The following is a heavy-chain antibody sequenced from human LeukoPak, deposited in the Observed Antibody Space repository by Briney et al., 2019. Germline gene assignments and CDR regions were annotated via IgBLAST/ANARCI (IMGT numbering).Heavy chain of an antibody. CDR3: ARGPSSGWYATYYFEY. CDR2: ISSSGSTI. CDR1: GFTFNIYE. V-gene: IGHV3-48*03. Sequence: GRSLRLSCAASGFTFNIYEMNWVRQAPGKGLEWVSYISSSGSTIYYADSVKGRFTISRDNAKNSLYLQMNSLRAEDTAVYYCARGPSSGWYATYYFEYWGQGTLVTVSS. D-gene: IGHD6-19*01. J-gene: IGHJ4*02.